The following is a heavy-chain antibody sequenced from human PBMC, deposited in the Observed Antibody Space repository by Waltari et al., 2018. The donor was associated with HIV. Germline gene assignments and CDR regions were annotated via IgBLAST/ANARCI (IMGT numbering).Heavy chain of an antibody. V-gene: IGHV4-39*01. CDR1: GGSISSSSYY. Sequence: QLQLQESGPGLVKPSETLSLTCTVSGGSISSSSYYWGWIRQPPGKGLEWIGSIYYSGTTSFNPSLKCRVTISVDTSKNQFSLKLSSVTAADTAVYYCALIVVVPAAKLNWFDPWGQGTLVTVSS. D-gene: IGHD2-2*01. CDR3: ALIVVVPAAKLNWFDP. CDR2: IYYSGTT. J-gene: IGHJ5*02.